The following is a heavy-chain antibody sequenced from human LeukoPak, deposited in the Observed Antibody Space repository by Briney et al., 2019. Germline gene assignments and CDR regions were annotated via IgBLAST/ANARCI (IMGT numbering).Heavy chain of an antibody. Sequence: GRSLRLSCAASGFTFDDYAMHWVRQAPGKGLEWVSGISWNSGSIGYADSVKGRFTISRDNAKNSLYLQMNSLRAGDMALYYCAKDKTRSSWYVDAFDIWGQGTMVTVSS. D-gene: IGHD6-13*01. CDR2: ISWNSGSI. J-gene: IGHJ3*02. V-gene: IGHV3-9*03. CDR1: GFTFDDYA. CDR3: AKDKTRSSWYVDAFDI.